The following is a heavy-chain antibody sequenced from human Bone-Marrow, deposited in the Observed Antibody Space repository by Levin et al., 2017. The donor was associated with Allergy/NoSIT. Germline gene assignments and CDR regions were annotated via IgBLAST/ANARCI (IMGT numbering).Heavy chain of an antibody. CDR2: VYWNSGVI. CDR3: VRDAYYGYRGYFTH. Sequence: PGGSLRLSCAASGFTFDDYAIHWIRQPPGKGLEWVSGVYWNSGVIGYAASVKGRFTISREKARNSGSLLMTTLRPEAAALYYCVRDAYYGYRGYFTHWGQGTQVTVSS. V-gene: IGHV3-9*01. D-gene: IGHD5-24*01. CDR1: GFTFDDYA. J-gene: IGHJ4*02.